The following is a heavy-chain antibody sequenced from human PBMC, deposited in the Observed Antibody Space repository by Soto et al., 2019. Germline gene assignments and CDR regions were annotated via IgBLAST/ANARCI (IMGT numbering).Heavy chain of an antibody. V-gene: IGHV1-18*04. CDR3: ARVWGSYQAPSGGAGFDP. Sequence: ASVKVSCKASGYSITSNAITWVRQAPGQGLEWMGWISTYSGDPNYAQKFQGRVTMTTDTSTNTAYMELRSLRSDDTAVYYCARVWGSYQAPSGGAGFDPWGQGTLGTVYS. CDR1: GYSITSNA. D-gene: IGHD3-16*02. CDR2: ISTYSGDP. J-gene: IGHJ5*01.